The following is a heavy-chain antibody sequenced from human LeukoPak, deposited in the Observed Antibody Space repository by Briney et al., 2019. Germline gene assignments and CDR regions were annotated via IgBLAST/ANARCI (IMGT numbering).Heavy chain of an antibody. V-gene: IGHV1-69*04. D-gene: IGHD3-22*01. CDR3: ARSSTMIVVDYYFDY. Sequence: ASVKVSCKASGGTFSSYAISWVRQAPGQGLEWMGRIIPILGIANYAQKFQGRVTITADKSTSTAYMELSSLRFEDTAVYYCARSSTMIVVDYYFDYWGQGTLVTVSS. CDR1: GGTFSSYA. J-gene: IGHJ4*02. CDR2: IIPILGIA.